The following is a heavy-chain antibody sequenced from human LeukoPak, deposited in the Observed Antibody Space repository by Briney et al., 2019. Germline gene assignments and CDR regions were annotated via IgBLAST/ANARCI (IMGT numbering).Heavy chain of an antibody. CDR3: ARDPKDYDILTGQPFWAY. V-gene: IGHV1-69*13. D-gene: IGHD3-9*01. Sequence: GASVKVSCKASGGTFSSYAISWVRQAPGQGLEWMGGIIPIFGTANYAQKFQGRVTITADESTSTAYMELSSLRSEDTAVYYCARDPKDYDILTGQPFWAYWGQGTLVTVSS. J-gene: IGHJ4*02. CDR2: IIPIFGTA. CDR1: GGTFSSYA.